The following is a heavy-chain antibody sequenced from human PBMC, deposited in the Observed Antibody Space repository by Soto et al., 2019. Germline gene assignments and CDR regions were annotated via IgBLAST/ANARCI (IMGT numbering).Heavy chain of an antibody. CDR3: ARLGAGIVATTLDY. CDR1: GGSISSGGYY. J-gene: IGHJ4*02. D-gene: IGHD5-12*01. Sequence: SETLSLTCTVSGGSISSGGYYWSWIRQHPGKGLEWIGYIYYSGSTYYNPSLKSRVTISVDTSKNQFSLKLSSVTAADTAVYYCARLGAGIVATTLDYWGQGTLVTVSS. CDR2: IYYSGST. V-gene: IGHV4-31*03.